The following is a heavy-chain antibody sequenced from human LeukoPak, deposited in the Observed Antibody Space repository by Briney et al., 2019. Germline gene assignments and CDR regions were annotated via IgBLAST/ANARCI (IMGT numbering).Heavy chain of an antibody. CDR2: IYSDALGGIT. Sequence: SGGSLRLSCAVSGLTVSSSFMSWVRQAPGKGLEWVSDIYSDALGGITNYADSVKGRFTISSDKSKNTLYVQMNSLRADDTAVYYCTKDASYARENDNSGFFIDWGQGTLVTVSS. CDR3: TKDASYARENDNSGFFID. J-gene: IGHJ4*02. V-gene: IGHV3-53*01. D-gene: IGHD3-22*01. CDR1: GLTVSSSF.